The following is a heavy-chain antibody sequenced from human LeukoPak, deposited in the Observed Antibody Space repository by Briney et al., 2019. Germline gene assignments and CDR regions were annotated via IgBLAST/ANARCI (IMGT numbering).Heavy chain of an antibody. CDR1: GFTFSSYE. Sequence: GGSLRLSCAASGFTFSSYEMNWVRQAPGKGLEWVSYISSSGGSTYYADSVKGRFTISRDNSRNTLYLQMNSLRAEDTAVYYCARHLLWFGELSGGFDYWGQGTLVTVSS. J-gene: IGHJ4*02. CDR2: ISSSGGST. D-gene: IGHD3-10*01. V-gene: IGHV3-48*03. CDR3: ARHLLWFGELSGGFDY.